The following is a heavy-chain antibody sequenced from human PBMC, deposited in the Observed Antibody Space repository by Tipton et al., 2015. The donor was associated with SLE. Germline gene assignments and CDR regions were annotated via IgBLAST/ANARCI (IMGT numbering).Heavy chain of an antibody. Sequence: SLRLSCAASGFSFSGSAMHWVRTASGKGLEWVGRIMSKGKDYATAYAESVKSRFTISRDDLKNTAYLQMSSLKAEDTAMYFCFSGGYCFDVVCSPGYWGQATLVTVSS. V-gene: IGHV3-73*01. D-gene: IGHD2-8*01. CDR2: IMSKGKDYAT. J-gene: IGHJ4*02. CDR1: GFSFSGSA. CDR3: FSGGYCFDVVCSPGY.